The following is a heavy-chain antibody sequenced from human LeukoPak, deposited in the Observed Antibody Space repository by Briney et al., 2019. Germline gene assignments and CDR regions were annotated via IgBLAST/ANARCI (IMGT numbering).Heavy chain of an antibody. D-gene: IGHD2-15*01. V-gene: IGHV3-21*01. Sequence: PGGSLRLSCAGSGFTFSSYTMTWVRQAPGKGLEWVSSITSTGSYIYYADSVKGRFTISRDNAKNSLYLQMNSLRAEDTAVYYCAGNPKYCSGGSCSDYWGQGTLVTVSS. J-gene: IGHJ4*02. CDR3: AGNPKYCSGGSCSDY. CDR1: GFTFSSYT. CDR2: ITSTGSYI.